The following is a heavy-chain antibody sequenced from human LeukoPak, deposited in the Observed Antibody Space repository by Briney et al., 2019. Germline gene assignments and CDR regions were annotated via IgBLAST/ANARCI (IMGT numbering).Heavy chain of an antibody. CDR1: GYTFTGYY. CDR3: ARALYYGDFTYYYYGMDV. Sequence: ASVKVSCKASGYTFTGYYMHWVRQAPGQGLGWMGWINPNSGGTNYAQKFQGRVTMTRDTSISTAYMELSRLRSDDTAVYYCARALYYGDFTYYYYGMDVWGQGTTVTASS. CDR2: INPNSGGT. V-gene: IGHV1-2*02. J-gene: IGHJ6*02. D-gene: IGHD4-17*01.